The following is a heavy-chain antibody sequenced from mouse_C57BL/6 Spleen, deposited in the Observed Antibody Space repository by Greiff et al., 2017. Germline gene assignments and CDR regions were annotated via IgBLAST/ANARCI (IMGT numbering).Heavy chain of an antibody. CDR2: ISYDGSN. D-gene: IGHD1-1*01. Sequence: EVKLMESGPGLVKPSQSLSLTCSVTGYSITSGYYWNWIRQFPGNKLEWMGYISYDGSNNYNPSLKNRISITRDTSKNQFFLKLNSVTTEDTATYYCARDEDYGSSPFAHWGQGTLVTVSA. V-gene: IGHV3-6*01. CDR3: ARDEDYGSSPFAH. CDR1: GYSITSGYY. J-gene: IGHJ3*01.